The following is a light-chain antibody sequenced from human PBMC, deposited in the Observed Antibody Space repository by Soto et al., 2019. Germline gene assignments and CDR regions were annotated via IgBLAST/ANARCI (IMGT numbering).Light chain of an antibody. Sequence: LTQSPGRVSFSAGDRATLSCTPSQGLXSIYTALYVQKRGQAPRLLTDGLASRATGSPDRLSGSGSGTDFPLTISRLEPEYSAVYYCEQYGSSPRTFGQGTKVDIK. V-gene: IGKV3-20*01. CDR3: EQYGSSPRT. CDR1: QGLXSIY. J-gene: IGKJ1*01. CDR2: GLA.